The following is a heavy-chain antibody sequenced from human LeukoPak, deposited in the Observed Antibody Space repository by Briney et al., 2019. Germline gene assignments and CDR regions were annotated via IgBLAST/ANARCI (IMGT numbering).Heavy chain of an antibody. D-gene: IGHD2-15*01. CDR2: TSHSGST. J-gene: IGHJ4*02. CDR3: ARVERLGYEDY. CDR1: GGSFSGYY. V-gene: IGHV4-34*01. Sequence: SETLSLTCAVYGGSFSGYYWSWIRQPPGKGLGWIGETSHSGSTNYNPSLESRVTISADTSKNQFSLKLTSVTAADTAVYYCARVERLGYEDYWGQGTLVTVSS.